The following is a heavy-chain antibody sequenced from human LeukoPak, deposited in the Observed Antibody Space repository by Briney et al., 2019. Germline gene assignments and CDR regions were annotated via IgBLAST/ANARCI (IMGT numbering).Heavy chain of an antibody. CDR1: GFTFSNYN. J-gene: IGHJ6*03. CDR3: AKDPPSMIVLQGGSFYYMDV. V-gene: IGHV3-21*04. D-gene: IGHD3-22*01. Sequence: GGSLRLSCEASGFTFSNYNMNWVRQAPGQRLEWVSSITSSSSYVFYADSVKGRFTISRDNSKNTLYLQMNSLRAEDTAMYYCAKDPPSMIVLQGGSFYYMDVWGKGTTVTVSS. CDR2: ITSSSSYV.